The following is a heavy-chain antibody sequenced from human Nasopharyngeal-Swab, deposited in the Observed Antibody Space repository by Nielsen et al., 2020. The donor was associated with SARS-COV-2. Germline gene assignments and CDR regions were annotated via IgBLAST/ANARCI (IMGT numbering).Heavy chain of an antibody. CDR1: GGSFSGYY. CDR3: AQTTYSGYFDY. V-gene: IGHV4-34*01. D-gene: IGHD2-15*01. CDR2: INHSGST. J-gene: IGHJ4*02. Sequence: SETLSLTCAVYGGSFSGYYWSWIRQPPGKGLEWIGEINHSGSTNYNPSLKSRVTISVDTSKNQFSLKLSSVTAADTAVYYCAQTTYSGYFDYWGQGTLVTVSS.